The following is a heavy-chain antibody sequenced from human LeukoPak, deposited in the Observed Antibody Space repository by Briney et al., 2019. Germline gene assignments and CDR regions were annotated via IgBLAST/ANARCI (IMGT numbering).Heavy chain of an antibody. D-gene: IGHD4-17*01. CDR3: SRGGYGDYNNWFDP. CDR1: GFTFSSFA. CDR2: IWYNGSNK. J-gene: IGHJ5*02. Sequence: GGSLRLSCAASGFTFSSFAMHWVRQAPGKGLEWVADIWYNGSNKYYAESVKGRFTISRDNSRNTLYLQMNSLSAEDTAVYYCSRGGYGDYNNWFDPWGQGTLVIVSS. V-gene: IGHV3-33*01.